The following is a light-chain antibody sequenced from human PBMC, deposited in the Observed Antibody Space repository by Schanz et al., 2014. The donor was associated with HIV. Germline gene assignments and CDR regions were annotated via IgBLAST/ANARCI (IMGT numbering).Light chain of an antibody. Sequence: QSVLTQPPSLSGTPGQRVSISCSGSSSNIGTNTVNWYQQLPRTAPKLLVFNTNQRPSGVPGRFSASKSGASASLAISGLQSEDEADYYCATWDGSLGGPVFGGGTKLTVL. CDR2: NTN. CDR3: ATWDGSLGGPV. V-gene: IGLV1-44*01. J-gene: IGLJ3*02. CDR1: SSNIGTNT.